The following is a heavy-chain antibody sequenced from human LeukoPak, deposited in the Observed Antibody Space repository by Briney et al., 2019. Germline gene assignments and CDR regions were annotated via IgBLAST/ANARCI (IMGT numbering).Heavy chain of an antibody. CDR2: IKQDGSEK. Sequence: GGSLRLSCAASGIIFSNYWMSWVRQAPGKGLEWVANIKQDGSEKYYVDSVKGRFTISRDNAKNSLYLQMNSLRAEDTAVYYCATSFSTPANYWGQGTLVTVSS. D-gene: IGHD2-2*01. CDR1: GIIFSNYW. CDR3: ATSFSTPANY. J-gene: IGHJ4*02. V-gene: IGHV3-7*03.